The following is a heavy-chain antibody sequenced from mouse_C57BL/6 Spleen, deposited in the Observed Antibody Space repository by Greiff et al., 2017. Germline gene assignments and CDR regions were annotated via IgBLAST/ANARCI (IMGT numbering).Heavy chain of an antibody. CDR2: IHPNSGST. D-gene: IGHD1-1*01. J-gene: IGHJ1*03. V-gene: IGHV1-64*01. Sequence: VQLQQPGAELVKPGASVKLSCKASGYTFTSYWMHWVKQRPGQGLEWIGMIHPNSGSTNYNEKFKSKATLTVVKSSSTAYMQLSSVTSEDSAVYYCARDGSSYWYFDVWGTGTTVTVSS. CDR3: ARDGSSYWYFDV. CDR1: GYTFTSYW.